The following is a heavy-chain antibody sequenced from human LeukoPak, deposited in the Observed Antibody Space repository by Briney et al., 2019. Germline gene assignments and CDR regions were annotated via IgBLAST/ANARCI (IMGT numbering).Heavy chain of an antibody. Sequence: ASVKVSCKASGYTFIVHYIHWVRQAPGQGLEWMGWVNPSSGGTNYAQKFQDRVTMTRDTSISTAYMELCSLRSDDTAVYYCARTRSGKPDFWGQGTLVTVSS. D-gene: IGHD6-25*01. V-gene: IGHV1-2*02. CDR1: GYTFIVHY. J-gene: IGHJ4*02. CDR2: VNPSSGGT. CDR3: ARTRSGKPDF.